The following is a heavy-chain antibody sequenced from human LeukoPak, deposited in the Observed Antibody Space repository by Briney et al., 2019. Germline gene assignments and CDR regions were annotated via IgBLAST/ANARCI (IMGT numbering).Heavy chain of an antibody. V-gene: IGHV1-46*01. CDR3: ARSGVVVPAAMGRAFDI. D-gene: IGHD2-2*01. CDR2: INPSGGST. Sequence: GASVKVSCKASGYTFTSYGISWVRQAPGQGLEWMGIINPSGGSTSYAQKFQGRVTMTRDTSTSTVYMELSSLRSEDTAVYYCARSGVVVPAAMGRAFDIWGQGTMVTVSS. CDR1: GYTFTSYG. J-gene: IGHJ3*02.